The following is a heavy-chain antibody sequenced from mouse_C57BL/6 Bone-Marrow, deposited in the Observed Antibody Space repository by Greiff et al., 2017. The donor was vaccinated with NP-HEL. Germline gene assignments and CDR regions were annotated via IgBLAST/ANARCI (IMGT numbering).Heavy chain of an antibody. V-gene: IGHV1-81*01. Sequence: VKLVESGAELARPGASVKLSCKASGYTFTSYGISWVKQRTGQGLEWIGEIYPRSGNTYYNEKFKGKATLTADKSSSTAYMELRSLTSEDSAVYFCARDYGNYRGYYAMDYWGQGTSVTVSS. CDR1: GYTFTSYG. CDR3: ARDYGNYRGYYAMDY. D-gene: IGHD2-1*01. CDR2: IYPRSGNT. J-gene: IGHJ4*01.